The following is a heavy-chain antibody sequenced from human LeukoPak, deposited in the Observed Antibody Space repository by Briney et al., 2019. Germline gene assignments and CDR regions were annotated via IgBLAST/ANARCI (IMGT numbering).Heavy chain of an antibody. J-gene: IGHJ6*03. Sequence: ASVKVSCKASGYSFNSYYIHWVRQAPGQGLEWMGKVNPNSGTTIYAQRFQGRVTMTRDVSTSTVYMELKSLRSEDTGVYYCARTLCGGDCYSEGASYYYYMDVWGKGTAVTVSS. V-gene: IGHV1-46*02. CDR1: GYSFNSYY. D-gene: IGHD2-21*02. CDR3: ARTLCGGDCYSEGASYYYYMDV. CDR2: VNPNSGTT.